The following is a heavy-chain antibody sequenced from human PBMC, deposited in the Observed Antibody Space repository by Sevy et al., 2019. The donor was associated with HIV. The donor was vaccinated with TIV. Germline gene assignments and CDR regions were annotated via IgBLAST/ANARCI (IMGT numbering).Heavy chain of an antibody. CDR3: ASGRLGELSFDSD. CDR2: ISSSGSTI. V-gene: IGHV3-11*01. Sequence: GGSLRLSCAASGFTFSDYYMSWILQAPGKELEWVSYISSSGSTIYYADSVKGRFTISRDNAKNSLYLQMNSLRAEDTAVYYCASGRLGELSFDSDWGQGTLVTVSS. J-gene: IGHJ4*02. D-gene: IGHD3-16*02. CDR1: GFTFSDYY.